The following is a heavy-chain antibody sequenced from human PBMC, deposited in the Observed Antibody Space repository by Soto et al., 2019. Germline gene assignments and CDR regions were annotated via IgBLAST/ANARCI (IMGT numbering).Heavy chain of an antibody. CDR3: ARVVGALGHWFDP. D-gene: IGHD1-26*01. CDR2: ISAYTGNT. CDR1: GYTFTSYG. J-gene: IGHJ5*02. Sequence: VQLVQAGAEVKKPGASVKVSYKASGYTFTSYGISWVRQAPGQGVEWMGRISAYTGNTNYAKKLQGRVTMNTDTSARTADMERRSPRSDDTAVYYFARVVGALGHWFDPWGQGTQVIVSS. V-gene: IGHV1-18*01.